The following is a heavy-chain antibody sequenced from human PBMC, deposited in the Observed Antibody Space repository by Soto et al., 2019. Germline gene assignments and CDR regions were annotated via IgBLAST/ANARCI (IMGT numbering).Heavy chain of an antibody. CDR2: INDDGSST. CDR1: GFTFSMYW. D-gene: IGHD1-1*01. V-gene: IGHV3-74*01. CDR3: TRGPRSTSTGTGAF. J-gene: IGHJ4*02. Sequence: PGGSLRLSCAASGFTFSMYWMHWVRQVPGKWPEWVSRINDDGSSTNYADSVKGRFTISRDNAKNTLYLQMNALRAEDTAVYYCTRGPRSTSTGTGAFWGQGXLVTVYS.